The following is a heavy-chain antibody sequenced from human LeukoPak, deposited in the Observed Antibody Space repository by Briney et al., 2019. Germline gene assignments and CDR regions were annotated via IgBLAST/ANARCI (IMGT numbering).Heavy chain of an antibody. V-gene: IGHV4-4*02. CDR3: ARAQPYSSSWPDY. Sequence: SGTLSLTCAVSGGSISSSNWWSWVRQPPGKGLEWIGEIYHSGSTNYNPSLKSRVTISVDKSKNQFSLKLSSVTAADTAVYYCARAQPYSSSWPDYWGQGTLVTVSS. J-gene: IGHJ4*02. CDR1: GGSISSSNW. D-gene: IGHD6-13*01. CDR2: IYHSGST.